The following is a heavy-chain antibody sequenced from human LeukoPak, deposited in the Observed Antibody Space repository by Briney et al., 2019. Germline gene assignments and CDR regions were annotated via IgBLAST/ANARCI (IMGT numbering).Heavy chain of an antibody. CDR2: IIPILGIA. V-gene: IGHV1-69*04. CDR1: GGTFSSYA. CDR3: ARGVAATLDYYYGMDV. J-gene: IGHJ6*02. D-gene: IGHD2-15*01. Sequence: SVKVSCKASGGTFSSYAISWVRQAPGQGLEWMGRIIPILGIANYAQKFQGRVTITADNSTSTAYMELSSLRSEDTAVYYCARGVAATLDYYYGMDVWGQGTTVTVSS.